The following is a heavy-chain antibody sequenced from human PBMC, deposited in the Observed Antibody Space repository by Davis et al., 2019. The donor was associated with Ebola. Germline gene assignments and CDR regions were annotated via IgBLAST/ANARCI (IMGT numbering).Heavy chain of an antibody. V-gene: IGHV3-48*02. Sequence: GESLKISCAASGFTFSNYAMYWVRQAPGKGLEWLSHIGSRSNDISYADSVKGRFTISSDNAKSSLYLQMNSLRDDDTAVYFCARRILLDSRGGMDVWGQGTTVSVSS. CDR1: GFTFSNYA. CDR3: ARRILLDSRGGMDV. D-gene: IGHD3-22*01. J-gene: IGHJ6*02. CDR2: IGSRSNDI.